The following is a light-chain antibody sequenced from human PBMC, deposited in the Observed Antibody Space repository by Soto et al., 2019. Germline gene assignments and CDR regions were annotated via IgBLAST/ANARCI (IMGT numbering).Light chain of an antibody. CDR1: QSVSSY. V-gene: IGKV3-20*01. J-gene: IGKJ1*01. Sequence: PGERATLSCRASQSVSSYLAWYQQKPGQAPRLLIYGASNRATGIPDRFSGSGSGTDFTLTISRLEPEDFAVYYCQQYGSSPRVTFGQGTKVDIK. CDR3: QQYGSSPRVT. CDR2: GAS.